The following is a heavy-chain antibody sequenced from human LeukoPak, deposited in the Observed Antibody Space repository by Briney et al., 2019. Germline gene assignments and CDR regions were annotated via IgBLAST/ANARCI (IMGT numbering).Heavy chain of an antibody. Sequence: GGSLRLSCAASGFIVSSNYMSWVRQAPGKGLEWVSGISGSGVYTYYADSVKGRFTISRDNSKNTLYLLMNSLRVDDTAVYYCAKAVDLATISVDIWGQGTMVTVSS. CDR3: AKAVDLATISVDI. V-gene: IGHV3-23*01. CDR1: GFIVSSNY. J-gene: IGHJ3*02. D-gene: IGHD5-24*01. CDR2: ISGSGVYT.